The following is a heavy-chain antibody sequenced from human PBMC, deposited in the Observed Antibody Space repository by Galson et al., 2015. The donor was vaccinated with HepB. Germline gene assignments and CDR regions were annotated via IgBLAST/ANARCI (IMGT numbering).Heavy chain of an antibody. D-gene: IGHD5-18*01. V-gene: IGHV3-23*01. J-gene: IGHJ5*01. CDR1: GFAFDTHA. Sequence: SLRLSCAASGFAFDTHAMSWVRQAPGRGLEWISGISGNGASTFYADSVKGRFTVSRDNSNNKLYLQMNSLRAEDECRSFCAKGYGLFDSWGQGILVTVSS. CDR3: AKGYGLFDS. CDR2: ISGNGAST.